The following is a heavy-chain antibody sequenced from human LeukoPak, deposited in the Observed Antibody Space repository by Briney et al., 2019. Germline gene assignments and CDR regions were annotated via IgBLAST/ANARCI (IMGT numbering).Heavy chain of an antibody. CDR3: ATADSSGSSDAFDI. Sequence: ASVTVSFKVSGYTLTELSIHWVRQAPGKGLEWMGGFDPEDGETIYAQKFQGGVTMTEDTSTDTAYMELSSLRSEDTAVYYCATADSSGSSDAFDIWGQGTMVTVSS. CDR1: GYTLTELS. V-gene: IGHV1-24*01. D-gene: IGHD3-22*01. CDR2: FDPEDGET. J-gene: IGHJ3*02.